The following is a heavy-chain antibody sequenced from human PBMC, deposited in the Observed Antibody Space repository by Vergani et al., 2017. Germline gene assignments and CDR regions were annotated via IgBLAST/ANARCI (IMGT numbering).Heavy chain of an antibody. D-gene: IGHD3-10*01. V-gene: IGHV4-30-4*01. CDR3: ARGPGLTMVRGVFYY. J-gene: IGHJ4*02. CDR1: GGSISSGDYY. Sequence: QVQLQESGPGLVKPSQTLSLTCTVSGGSISSGDYYWSWIRQPPGKGLEWIGYIYYSGSTYYNPSLKGRVTISVDTSKNQFSLKLSSVTAADTAVYYCARGPGLTMVRGVFYYWGQGTLVIVSS. CDR2: IYYSGST.